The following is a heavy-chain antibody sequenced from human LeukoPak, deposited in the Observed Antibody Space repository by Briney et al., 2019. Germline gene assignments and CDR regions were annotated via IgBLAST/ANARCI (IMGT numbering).Heavy chain of an antibody. CDR1: GFTFSSYA. CDR3: AKAGRIATRTPYFDY. Sequence: GGSLRLSCAASGFTFSSYAMSWVCQAPGKGLEWVSAISGSGGSTYYADSVKGRFTISRDNSKNTLYLQMNSLRAEDTAVYYWAKAGRIATRTPYFDYWGQGTLVTVSS. J-gene: IGHJ4*02. CDR2: ISGSGGST. V-gene: IGHV3-23*01. D-gene: IGHD6-6*01.